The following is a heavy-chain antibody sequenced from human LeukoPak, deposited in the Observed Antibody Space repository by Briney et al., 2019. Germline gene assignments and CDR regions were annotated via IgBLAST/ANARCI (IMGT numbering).Heavy chain of an antibody. D-gene: IGHD3-3*01. CDR1: GGSISSSSYY. Sequence: PSETLSLTCTVSGGSISSSSYYWGWIRQPPGKGLEWIGSIYYSGSTNYNPSLKSRVTISVDKSKNQFSLKLSSVTAADTAVYYCARVTALLRFLAKRFDPWGQGTLVTVSS. CDR2: IYYSGST. V-gene: IGHV4-39*07. CDR3: ARVTALLRFLAKRFDP. J-gene: IGHJ5*02.